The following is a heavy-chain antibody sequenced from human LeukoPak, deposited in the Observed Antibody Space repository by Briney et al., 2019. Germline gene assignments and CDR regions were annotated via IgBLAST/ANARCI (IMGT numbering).Heavy chain of an antibody. D-gene: IGHD4-23*01. V-gene: IGHV3-30*01. CDR3: AREPTVNTRKVVTVYYYYSMDV. Sequence: DSVKGRFTISRDNSKNTLYLQMNSLRVEDTAVYYCAREPTVNTRKVVTVYYYYSMDVWGQGTTVTVPS. J-gene: IGHJ6*02.